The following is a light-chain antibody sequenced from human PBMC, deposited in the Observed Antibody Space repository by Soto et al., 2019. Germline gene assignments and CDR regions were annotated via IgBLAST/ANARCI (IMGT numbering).Light chain of an antibody. CDR3: QRYGSSPPLT. CDR2: GAS. Sequence: EFVLTQSPGTLSLSPGERATLSCRASERISSSFLAWYQQKPGQAPRLLIYGASSRATGIPDRFSGSGSGTDFTLPISRLEPEDFAVYYCQRYGSSPPLTFGGGTKVEIK. V-gene: IGKV3-20*01. CDR1: ERISSSF. J-gene: IGKJ4*01.